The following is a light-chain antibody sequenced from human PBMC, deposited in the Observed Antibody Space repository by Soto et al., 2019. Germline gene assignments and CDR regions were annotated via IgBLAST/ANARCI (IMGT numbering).Light chain of an antibody. CDR2: GAS. J-gene: IGKJ1*01. Sequence: EIVLTQSPGTLSLSPGERATLSCRASQSVTSNYLAWYQQKPGQAPRLLIYGASSRATGIPDRFSGSASGTDFTLIISRLESEDFAVYYCQQYACSPRTFGPGTKVEIK. V-gene: IGKV3-20*01. CDR1: QSVTSNY. CDR3: QQYACSPRT.